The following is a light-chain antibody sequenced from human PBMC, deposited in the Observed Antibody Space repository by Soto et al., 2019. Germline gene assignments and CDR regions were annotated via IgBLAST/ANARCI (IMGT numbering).Light chain of an antibody. CDR1: RDVGSD. Sequence: QMTQSPSSLSASVGEKIIITCRASRDVGSDVSWYQQKPGQAPKLLIYAASNLYTGVPSRFSGSRSGTEFTLTISSLQPEDFASYSCLQDYGDAWPFGQGTKV. J-gene: IGKJ1*01. CDR3: LQDYGDAWP. V-gene: IGKV1-6*01. CDR2: AAS.